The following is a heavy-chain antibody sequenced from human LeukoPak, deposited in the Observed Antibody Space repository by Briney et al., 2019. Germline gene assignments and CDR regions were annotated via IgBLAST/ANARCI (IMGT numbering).Heavy chain of an antibody. CDR3: ARGPVGSSWLSFDD. V-gene: IGHV3-53*01. CDR2: IYPGGRT. D-gene: IGHD6-13*01. Sequence: GGSLRLSCAASGFTFSSNYMSWVRQAPGKGLEWVSGIYPGGRTDFADSVKGRCTIAIDNSKNTLYLQLNSLRAEDTAVYYCARGPVGSSWLSFDDWGRGTLVTVSS. J-gene: IGHJ4*02. CDR1: GFTFSSNY.